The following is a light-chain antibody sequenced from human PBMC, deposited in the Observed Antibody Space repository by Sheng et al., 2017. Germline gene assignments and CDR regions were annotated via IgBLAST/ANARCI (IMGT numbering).Light chain of an antibody. Sequence: QSALTQPPSASGSLGQSVTISCTGTGDDIGSYDFVSWYQQHPGKAPKLILYEVTKRPSGVPDRFSGSKSGNTASLAVSGVQVDDEAVYYCSAYGGHNRLLFGGGTRLTVL. CDR1: GDDIGSYDF. CDR3: SAYGGHNRLL. CDR2: EVT. J-gene: IGLJ2*01. V-gene: IGLV2-8*01.